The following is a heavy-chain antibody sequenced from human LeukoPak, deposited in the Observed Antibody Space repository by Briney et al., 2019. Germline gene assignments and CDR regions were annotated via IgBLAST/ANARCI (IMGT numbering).Heavy chain of an antibody. J-gene: IGHJ4*02. CDR2: LDSDGSNP. D-gene: IGHD2-15*01. CDR1: GFTFSHYW. Sequence: GGSLRLSCAVSGFTFSHYWMSWVRQAPGKGLVWVSRLDSDGSNPRYADSVKGRFTISRDNAKTTLYLQMNSLRVEDTAVYYCAKESGGGGQGFDFWGQGTLVTVSS. CDR3: AKESGGGGQGFDF. V-gene: IGHV3-74*01.